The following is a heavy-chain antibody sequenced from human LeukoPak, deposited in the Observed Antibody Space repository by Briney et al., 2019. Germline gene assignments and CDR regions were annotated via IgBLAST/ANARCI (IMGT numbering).Heavy chain of an antibody. CDR3: ARGYCSGGSCYLFDL. Sequence: GASVTVSCKASGYTFTSYGIIWVRQAPGQGLEWMGWISAYNGNTNYAQKLQGRVTMTTDTSTSTAYVELRSLRSDDTAVYYCARGYCSGGSCYLFDLWGRGTLVTVSS. CDR1: GYTFTSYG. D-gene: IGHD2-15*01. J-gene: IGHJ2*01. V-gene: IGHV1-18*04. CDR2: ISAYNGNT.